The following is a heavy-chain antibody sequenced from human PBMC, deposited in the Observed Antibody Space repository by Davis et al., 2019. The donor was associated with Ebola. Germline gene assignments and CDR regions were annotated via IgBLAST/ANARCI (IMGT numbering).Heavy chain of an antibody. CDR1: GGSFKGYY. D-gene: IGHD5-12*01. CDR3: AREARDIVATFHFDY. Sequence: SETLSLTCAVYGGSFKGYYWSWIRQPPGKGLEWIAEINHKGYTNYNPSLKSRVTISVDTSKNQFSLRLSSVAVADTAVYYCAREARDIVATFHFDYWGQGTLVTVSS. J-gene: IGHJ4*02. CDR2: INHKGYT. V-gene: IGHV4-34*01.